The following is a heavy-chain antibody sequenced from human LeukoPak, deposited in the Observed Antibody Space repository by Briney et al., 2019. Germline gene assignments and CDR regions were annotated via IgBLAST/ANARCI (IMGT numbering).Heavy chain of an antibody. CDR2: IYHSGST. J-gene: IGHJ4*02. V-gene: IGHV4-4*02. D-gene: IGHD3-10*01. CDR3: ARHIIGELLSNPPDYFDY. Sequence: SETLSLTCAVSGGSISSSNWWSWVRQPPGKGLEWIGEIYHSGSTNYNPSLKSRVTISVDTSKNQFSLKLSSVTAADTAVYYCARHIIGELLSNPPDYFDYWGQGTLVTVSS. CDR1: GGSISSSNW.